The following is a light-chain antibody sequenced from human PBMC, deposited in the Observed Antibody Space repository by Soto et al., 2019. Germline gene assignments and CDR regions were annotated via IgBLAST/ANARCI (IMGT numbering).Light chain of an antibody. Sequence: QSALTQPASVSGSPGQSITISCTGTSSDVGSYNLVSWYQQHPGKAPKLMIYEGSKRPSGVSNRFSGSKSGNTASLTISGLQAEDEADYYCRSYAGSSSLVFGTGTKLTVL. J-gene: IGLJ1*01. CDR1: SSDVGSYNL. CDR3: RSYAGSSSLV. CDR2: EGS. V-gene: IGLV2-23*01.